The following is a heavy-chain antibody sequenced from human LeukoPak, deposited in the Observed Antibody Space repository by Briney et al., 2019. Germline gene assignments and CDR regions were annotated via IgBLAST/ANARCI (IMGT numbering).Heavy chain of an antibody. V-gene: IGHV3-11*01. J-gene: IGHJ4*02. Sequence: GGSLRLSCAASGFTFSDYYMSWMRQAPGKGLEWVSYISNSGNMIYYANSVKGRFTISRDNSKKTLYLQMNSPRAEDTAVYYCAKGSSSWYNGPFDYWGQGTLVTVSS. D-gene: IGHD6-13*01. CDR2: ISNSGNMI. CDR1: GFTFSDYY. CDR3: AKGSSSWYNGPFDY.